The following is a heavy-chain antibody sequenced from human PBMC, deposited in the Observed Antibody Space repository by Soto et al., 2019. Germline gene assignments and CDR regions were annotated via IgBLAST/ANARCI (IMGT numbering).Heavy chain of an antibody. CDR3: ARSVAVPGAHIDY. J-gene: IGHJ4*02. V-gene: IGHV4-59*01. Sequence: ETLPLSCSVSGGSISGSYWSWIRQSPGKGLEWLGYVYYTGSTNYSPSLRSRVSISVDTSKNEFSLILSSVTAADTAVYFCARSVAVPGAHIDYWGQGTQVTVSS. D-gene: IGHD6-19*01. CDR2: VYYTGST. CDR1: GGSISGSY.